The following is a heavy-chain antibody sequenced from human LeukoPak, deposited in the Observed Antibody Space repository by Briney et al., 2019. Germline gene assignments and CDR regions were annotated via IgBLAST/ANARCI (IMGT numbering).Heavy chain of an antibody. Sequence: SETLSLTCTVSGGSISNSSYYWGWIRQPPGKGLEWIGSIYYSGSTYYNPSLKSRVTISVDTSKNQFSLKLSSVTAADTAVYYCARDSASSVDYWGQGTLVTVSS. J-gene: IGHJ4*02. CDR2: IYYSGST. CDR1: GGSISNSSYY. D-gene: IGHD3-22*01. CDR3: ARDSASSVDY. V-gene: IGHV4-39*07.